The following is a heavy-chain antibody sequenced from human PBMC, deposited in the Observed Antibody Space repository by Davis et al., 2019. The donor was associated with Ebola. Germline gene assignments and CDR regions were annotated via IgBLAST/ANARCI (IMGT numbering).Heavy chain of an antibody. CDR1: GGSFSGYY. Sequence: SETLSLTCAVYGGSFSGYYWSWIRQPPGKGLEWIGEINHSGSTNYNPSLKSRVTISVDTSKSQFSLKLSSVTAADTAVYYCAIQIVGSSRVFDYWGQGTLVTVSS. V-gene: IGHV4-34*01. D-gene: IGHD1-26*01. CDR3: AIQIVGSSRVFDY. J-gene: IGHJ4*02. CDR2: INHSGST.